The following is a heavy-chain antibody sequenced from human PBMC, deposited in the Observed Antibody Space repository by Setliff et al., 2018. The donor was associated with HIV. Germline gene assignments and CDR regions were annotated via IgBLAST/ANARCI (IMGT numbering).Heavy chain of an antibody. V-gene: IGHV1-69*13. D-gene: IGHD3-22*01. CDR1: GGTFSSYA. CDR2: IIPIFGTA. Sequence: GASVKVSCKASGGTFSSYAISWVRQAPGQGLEWMGGIIPIFGTANYAQKFQGRVTITADESTSTAYMELSSLRSEDTAVYYCASLMGDYYDSSGLDYWGQGTLVTVPQ. CDR3: ASLMGDYYDSSGLDY. J-gene: IGHJ4*02.